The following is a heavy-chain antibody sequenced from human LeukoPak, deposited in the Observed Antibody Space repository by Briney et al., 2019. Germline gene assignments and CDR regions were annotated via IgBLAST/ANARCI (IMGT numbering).Heavy chain of an antibody. J-gene: IGHJ4*02. CDR2: ISGSGGST. CDR3: AKDTGGYESYFDY. CDR1: GFTFSSYA. Sequence: PGGSLRLSCAASGFTFSSYAMSWVRLAPGKGLEWVSAISGSGGSTCYADSVKGRFTISRDNSKNTLYLQMNSLRAEDTAVYYCAKDTGGYESYFDYWGQGTLVTVSS. V-gene: IGHV3-23*01. D-gene: IGHD5-12*01.